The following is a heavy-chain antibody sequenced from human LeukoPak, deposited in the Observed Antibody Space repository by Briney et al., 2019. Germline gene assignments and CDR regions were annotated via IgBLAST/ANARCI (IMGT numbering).Heavy chain of an antibody. CDR2: ISYDGSNK. V-gene: IGHV3-30*01. CDR1: GFTFSSYA. D-gene: IGHD6-6*01. CDR3: ARDLNQGAARKIYYFDY. J-gene: IGHJ4*02. Sequence: GGSLRLSCAASGFTFSSYAMHWVRQAPGKGLEWVAVISYDGSNKYYADSVKGRFTISRDNSKNTLYLQMNSLRAEDTAVYYCARDLNQGAARKIYYFDYWGQGTLVTVSS.